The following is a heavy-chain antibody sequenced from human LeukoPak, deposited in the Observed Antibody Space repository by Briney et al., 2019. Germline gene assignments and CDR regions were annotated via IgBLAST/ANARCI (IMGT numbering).Heavy chain of an antibody. CDR1: GGSISSYY. CDR3: ARQGWSSSQALYYYYYMDV. Sequence: KPSETLSLTCTVAGGSISSYYWNWIRQSPEKRLEWIDYIYYTGSTNYNPSLKSRVTISVDTSKNQFSLKLSSVTAADTAVYYCARQGWSSSQALYYYYYMDVWGKGTTVTVSS. D-gene: IGHD6-6*01. J-gene: IGHJ6*03. V-gene: IGHV4-59*08. CDR2: IYYTGST.